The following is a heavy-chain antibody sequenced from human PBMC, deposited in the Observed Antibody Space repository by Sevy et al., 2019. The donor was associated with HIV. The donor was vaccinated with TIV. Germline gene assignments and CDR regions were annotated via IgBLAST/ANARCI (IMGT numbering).Heavy chain of an antibody. J-gene: IGHJ6*02. CDR3: ARDGSSAGLFFKDYYYFGMDV. CDR2: IPYDGNNK. CDR1: GFTFSSYA. D-gene: IGHD3-16*01. Sequence: GGSLRLSCAASGFTFSSYAMHWVRQAPGKGLEWVAVIPYDGNNKYANSVKGRFTISRDNSKNTLYLQMNSLRAEDTAVYSCARDGSSAGLFFKDYYYFGMDVWGQGTTVTVSS. V-gene: IGHV3-30*03.